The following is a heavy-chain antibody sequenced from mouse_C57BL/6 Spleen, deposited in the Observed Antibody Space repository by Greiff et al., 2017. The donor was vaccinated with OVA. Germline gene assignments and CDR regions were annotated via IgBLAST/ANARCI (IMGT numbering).Heavy chain of an antibody. CDR1: GFNIKDYY. CDR2: IDPEDGDT. V-gene: IGHV14-1*01. J-gene: IGHJ2*01. CDR3: TTTWYGSRDY. Sequence: VHVKQSGAELVRPGASVKLSCTASGFNIKDYYMHWVKQRPEQGLEWIGRIDPEDGDTEYAPKFQGKATMTADTSSNTAYLQLSSLTSEDTAVYYCTTTWYGSRDYWGQGTTLTVSS. D-gene: IGHD1-1*01.